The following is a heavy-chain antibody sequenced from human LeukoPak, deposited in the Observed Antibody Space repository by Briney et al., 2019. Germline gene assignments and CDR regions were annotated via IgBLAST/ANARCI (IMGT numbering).Heavy chain of an antibody. Sequence: SETLSLTCTVSGGSISSSSYYWGWIRQPPGKGLEWIGSIYYSGSTYYNPSLKSRVTISVDTSKNQFSLKLSSVTAADTAVYYCARDRITMVRGVRAYWFDPWGQGTLVTVSS. CDR1: GGSISSSSYY. CDR2: IYYSGST. CDR3: ARDRITMVRGVRAYWFDP. J-gene: IGHJ5*02. D-gene: IGHD3-10*01. V-gene: IGHV4-39*07.